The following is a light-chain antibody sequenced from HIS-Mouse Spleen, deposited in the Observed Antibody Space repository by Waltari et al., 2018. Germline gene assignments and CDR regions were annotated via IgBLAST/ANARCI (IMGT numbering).Light chain of an antibody. Sequence: SYELTQPPSVSVSPGQTASIPCPGENLGDKYACWYQQKPGQSPVLVIYQDSKRPSGIPGRFSGSNSGNTATLTISGTQAMDEADYYCQAWDSSTVVFGGGTKLTVL. CDR3: QAWDSSTVV. CDR1: NLGDKY. CDR2: QDS. J-gene: IGLJ2*01. V-gene: IGLV3-1*01.